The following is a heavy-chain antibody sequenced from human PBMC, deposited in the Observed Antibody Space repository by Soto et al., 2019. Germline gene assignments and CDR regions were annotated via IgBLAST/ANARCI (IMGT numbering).Heavy chain of an antibody. V-gene: IGHV3-11*05. CDR2: ISTTSSYT. J-gene: IGHJ6*02. Sequence: QVQLVESGGGLVKPGGSLRLSCVASGFMFSDYYMSWIRQAPGKGLEYISCISTTSSYTNYADSVEGRFTISRDNAKESVYLHLNSLRLEDTAVYYCARGGVLTNVYSYYGMDVWGQGTTVTVSS. D-gene: IGHD3-10*01. CDR3: ARGGVLTNVYSYYGMDV. CDR1: GFMFSDYY.